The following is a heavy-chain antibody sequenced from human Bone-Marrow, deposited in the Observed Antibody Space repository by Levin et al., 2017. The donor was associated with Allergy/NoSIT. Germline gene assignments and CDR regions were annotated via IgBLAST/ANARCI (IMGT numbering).Heavy chain of an antibody. CDR3: ASTPIFGVARDAFDI. J-gene: IGHJ3*02. D-gene: IGHD3-3*01. CDR2: IKQDGSEK. CDR1: AFTFTNYW. Sequence: ASVKVSCVASAFTFTNYWMNWVRQAPGKGLEWVANIKQDGSEKYYVDSVKGRFTISRDNAKNSLYLQMNSLRVEDTAVYYCASTPIFGVARDAFDIWGQGTMVTVSS. V-gene: IGHV3-7*01.